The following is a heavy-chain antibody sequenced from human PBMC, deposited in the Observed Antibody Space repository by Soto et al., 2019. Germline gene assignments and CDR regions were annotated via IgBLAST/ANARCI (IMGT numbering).Heavy chain of an antibody. CDR2: IYHSGST. D-gene: IGHD4-17*01. CDR3: ARRPVTYYFDY. J-gene: IGHJ4*02. CDR1: GGSISSGGYS. Sequence: PSETLSLTCAVSGGSISSGGYSWSWIRQPPGKGLEWIGYIYHSGSTYYNPSLKSRVTISVDRSKNQFSLKLSSVTAADTAVYYCARRPVTYYFDYWGQGTLVTVSS. V-gene: IGHV4-30-2*01.